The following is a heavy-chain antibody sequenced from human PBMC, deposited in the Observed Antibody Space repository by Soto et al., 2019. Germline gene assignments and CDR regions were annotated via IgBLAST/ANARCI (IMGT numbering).Heavy chain of an antibody. CDR3: ARVDCRGGSCYNWFDP. D-gene: IGHD2-15*01. J-gene: IGHJ5*02. CDR2: ISAYNGNT. CDR1: GYTFTSYG. Sequence: QVQLVQSGAEVKKPGASVKVSCKASGYTFTSYGISWVRQAPGQGLEWMGWISAYNGNTNYAQKLQGRVTMTTDTSTSTAYMELRSLRCDDTAVYYCARVDCRGGSCYNWFDPWGQGTLVTVSS. V-gene: IGHV1-18*01.